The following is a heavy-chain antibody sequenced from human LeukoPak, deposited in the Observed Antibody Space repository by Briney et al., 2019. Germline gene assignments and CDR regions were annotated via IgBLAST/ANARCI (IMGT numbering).Heavy chain of an antibody. CDR3: ARIYPPTVLEWLEGDYYYYYMDV. CDR1: GYTFTGYY. D-gene: IGHD3-3*01. CDR2: INPNSGGT. V-gene: IGHV1-2*02. Sequence: ASVKVSCKASGYTFTGYYMHWVRQAPGQGLEWMGWINPNSGGTNYAQKFQGRVTMTRDTSISTAYMELSRLRSDDTAVYYCARIYPPTVLEWLEGDYYYYYMDVWGKGTTVTVSS. J-gene: IGHJ6*03.